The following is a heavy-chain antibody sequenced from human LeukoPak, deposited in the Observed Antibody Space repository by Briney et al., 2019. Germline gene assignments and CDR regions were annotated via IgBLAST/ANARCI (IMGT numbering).Heavy chain of an antibody. Sequence: GGSLRLSCAASGFTFSDHYLDWVRQAPGKGLEGVGRIRNRAQKYITEYTVSVKGKFPSSTDDPNNSLYLQMHSLKHDRTALFYCARWNSGSCSNWGEGALVTVSS. J-gene: IGHJ4*02. CDR3: ARWNSGSCSN. CDR2: IRNRAQKYIT. CDR1: GFTFSDHY. D-gene: IGHD1-26*01. V-gene: IGHV3-72*01.